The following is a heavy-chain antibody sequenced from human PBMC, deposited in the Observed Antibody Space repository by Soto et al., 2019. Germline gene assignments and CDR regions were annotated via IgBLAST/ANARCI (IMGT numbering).Heavy chain of an antibody. V-gene: IGHV3-15*07. J-gene: IGHJ4*02. CDR1: GFTFSNAW. Sequence: EVQLVESGGGLVKPGGSLRLSFAASGFTFSNAWMNRVRQAPGKGLEWVGRIKSKTDGGTTDYAAPVKGRFTISRHHSKNTLYLQMNSLKTDDTAVYYCTTYSSTWSRFGYWGQGTLVTVSS. CDR2: IKSKTDGGTT. D-gene: IGHD6-13*01. CDR3: TTYSSTWSRFGY.